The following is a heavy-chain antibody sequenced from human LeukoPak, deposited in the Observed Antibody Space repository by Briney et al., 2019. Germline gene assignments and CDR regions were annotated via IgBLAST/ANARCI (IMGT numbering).Heavy chain of an antibody. V-gene: IGHV4-34*01. CDR2: INHSGST. CDR1: GGSFSGYY. D-gene: IGHD5/OR15-5a*01. J-gene: IGHJ4*02. Sequence: RASETLSLTCAAYGGSFSGYYWSWIRQPPGKGLEWIGEINHSGSTNYNPSLKSRVTISLDTSKKQFSLKLTSVTAADTAVYYCALCLRYCDFWGQGNLVTVSS. CDR3: ALCLRYCDF.